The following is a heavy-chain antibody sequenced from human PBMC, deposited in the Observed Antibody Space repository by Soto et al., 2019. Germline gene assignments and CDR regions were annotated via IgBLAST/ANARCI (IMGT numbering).Heavy chain of an antibody. CDR1: GFTFSSQA. J-gene: IGHJ4*02. CDR3: AKQFAQNFDY. Sequence: GGSLRLSCATSGFTFSSQAMSWVRQAPGKGLEWVSSISSGDISSTNYAESVKGRFTISRDNSKNTLFLQMDSLSAEDTAVYYCAKQFAQNFDYWGQGTLVTVSS. V-gene: IGHV3-23*01. CDR2: ISSGDISST. D-gene: IGHD3-16*01.